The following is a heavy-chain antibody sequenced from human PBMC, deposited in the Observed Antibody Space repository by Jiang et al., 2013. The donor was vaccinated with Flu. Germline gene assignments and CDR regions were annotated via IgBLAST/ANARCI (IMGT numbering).Heavy chain of an antibody. CDR2: TYYRSKWYN. CDR1: GDSVSSNSAA. D-gene: IGHD6-6*01. J-gene: IGHJ4*02. CDR3: ARGYSSSLKSFDC. V-gene: IGHV6-1*01. Sequence: SGDSVSSNSAAWNWIRQSPSRGLEWLGRTYYRSKWYNDYAVSVKSRITINPDTSKNQFSLQLNSVNSEDTAVYYCARGYSSSLKSFDCWGQGTLVTVSS.